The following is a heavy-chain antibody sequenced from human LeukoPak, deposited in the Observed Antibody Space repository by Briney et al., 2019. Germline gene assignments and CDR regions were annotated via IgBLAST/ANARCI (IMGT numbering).Heavy chain of an antibody. CDR1: GFTFSISA. J-gene: IGHJ4*02. D-gene: IGHD3-9*01. V-gene: IGHV3-20*04. CDR3: ARGLDNLRTFDY. CDR2: INWNGGST. Sequence: GGSLRLSCAASGFTFSISAMSWVRQAPGKGLEWVSGINWNGGSTGYADSVKGRFTISRDNAKNSLYLQMNSLRAEDTALYYCARGLDNLRTFDYWGQGTLVTVSS.